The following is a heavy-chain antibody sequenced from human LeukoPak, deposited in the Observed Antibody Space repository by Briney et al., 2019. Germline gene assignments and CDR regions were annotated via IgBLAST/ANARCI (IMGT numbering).Heavy chain of an antibody. CDR1: GGSISSYY. J-gene: IGHJ4*02. V-gene: IGHV4-59*01. CDR3: ARTYSSSGFDY. D-gene: IGHD6-6*01. Sequence: SETLSLTCTVSGGSISSYYWSWIRQPPGKGLEWIGYIYYSGSTNYNPSLKSRVTISVDTSKNQFSLKLSSVTAADTAVYYCARTYSSSGFDYWGQGTLVTVSS. CDR2: IYYSGST.